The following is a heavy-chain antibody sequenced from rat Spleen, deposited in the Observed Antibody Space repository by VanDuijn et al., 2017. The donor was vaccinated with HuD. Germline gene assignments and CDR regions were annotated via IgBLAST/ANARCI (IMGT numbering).Heavy chain of an antibody. CDR3: ARVYSSSLAY. CDR2: ISTSGSRT. CDR1: GFTFSSNW. J-gene: IGHJ3*01. V-gene: IGHV5-31*01. Sequence: EVQLAESGGGLVQPGRSLKLSCAASGFTFSSNWLNWIRQAPGKGLEWVATISTSGSRTYYPDSVKGRFTISRDNAKSSLYLQMNSLKSEDTATYYCARVYSSSLAYWGQGTLVTVSS. D-gene: IGHD1-2*01.